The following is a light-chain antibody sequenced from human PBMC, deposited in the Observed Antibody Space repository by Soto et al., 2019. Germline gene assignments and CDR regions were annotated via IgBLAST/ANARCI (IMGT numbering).Light chain of an antibody. J-gene: IGKJ2*01. CDR1: QSVSSSY. V-gene: IGKV3-20*01. CDR3: QQYGSSPVYT. CDR2: GAS. Sequence: EIVLTQSPGTLSLSPGERATLSCRASQSVSSSYLAWYQQKPGQTPRLLIYGASSRATGIPDRFSGSGSGTDYTLTISILEPEDFAVYYCQQYGSSPVYTFGHGTKLESK.